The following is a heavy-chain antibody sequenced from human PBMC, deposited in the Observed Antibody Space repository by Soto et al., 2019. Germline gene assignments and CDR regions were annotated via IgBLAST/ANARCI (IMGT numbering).Heavy chain of an antibody. V-gene: IGHV4-39*01. CDR3: ARVRGGDTHVFDF. CDR1: GDSITRSGFY. J-gene: IGHJ4*02. CDR2: MYHTGST. Sequence: QLHLHESGPGVVKPSETLSLSCSVSGDSITRSGFYWAWIRRPPGKELEWIGSMYHTGSTYYKPSLESRLTMSVDTSKSQFSLRLTSMTAADAGVYFCARVRGGDTHVFDFWGQGARVTVSS. D-gene: IGHD3-10*01.